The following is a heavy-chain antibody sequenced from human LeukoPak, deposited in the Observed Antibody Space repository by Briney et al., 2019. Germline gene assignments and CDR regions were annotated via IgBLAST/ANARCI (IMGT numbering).Heavy chain of an antibody. CDR1: GGSISSYY. CDR2: IYYSGST. Sequence: SETLSLTCTVSGGSISSYYWSWIRQPPGKGLEWIGYIYYSGSTNYNPSLKSRVTISVDTSNNQFSLKRGSVTAADTAVYYCARVGGTNYYYYGMDVWGQGTTVTVSS. J-gene: IGHJ6*02. CDR3: ARVGGTNYYYYGMDV. D-gene: IGHD1-1*01. V-gene: IGHV4-59*01.